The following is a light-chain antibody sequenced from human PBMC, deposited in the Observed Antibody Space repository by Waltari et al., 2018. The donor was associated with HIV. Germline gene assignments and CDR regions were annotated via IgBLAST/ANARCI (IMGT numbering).Light chain of an antibody. CDR1: NSTIGSNT. J-gene: IGLJ2*01. V-gene: IGLV1-44*01. CDR2: NNK. Sequence: QSVLTQPPSASGTPGQRVTISCSGRNSTIGSNTVNWYQQLPGTAPKLLIYNNKQRPSGVPDRISGSKSGTSASLAISGLQSEDEADYYCAAWDDSLNGVVFGGGTKLTVL. CDR3: AAWDDSLNGVV.